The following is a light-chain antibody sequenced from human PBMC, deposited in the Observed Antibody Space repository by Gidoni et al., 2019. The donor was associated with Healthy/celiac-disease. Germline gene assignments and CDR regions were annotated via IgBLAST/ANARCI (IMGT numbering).Light chain of an antibody. Sequence: DSQMNQSPSSLSASVGDRVTITCRARQSISSYLNWYHQRPGKAPTLLSYAASSLQSGVPSRFIGRGSGTDFTLTISSLQPEDFATYYGQQSYSTSITFGQGTRLEIK. CDR3: QQSYSTSIT. V-gene: IGKV1-39*01. J-gene: IGKJ5*01. CDR1: QSISSY. CDR2: AAS.